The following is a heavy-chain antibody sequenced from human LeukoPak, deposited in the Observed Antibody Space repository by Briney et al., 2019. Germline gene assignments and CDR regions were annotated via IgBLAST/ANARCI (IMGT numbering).Heavy chain of an antibody. Sequence: GGSLRLSCAASGFTFSSYEMNWVRQAPGKGLEWVSYISSSGSTIYYADSVKGRFTISRDNAKNSLYLQMNSLRAEDTALYYCAKATGYGSSGELDYWGRGTLVTVSS. J-gene: IGHJ4*02. CDR2: ISSSGSTI. CDR1: GFTFSSYE. CDR3: AKATGYGSSGELDY. V-gene: IGHV3-48*03. D-gene: IGHD3-22*01.